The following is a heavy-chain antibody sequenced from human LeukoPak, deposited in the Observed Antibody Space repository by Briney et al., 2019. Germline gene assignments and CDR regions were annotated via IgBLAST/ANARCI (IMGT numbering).Heavy chain of an antibody. V-gene: IGHV3-23*01. CDR2: ISGSGGST. CDR3: VKDATLSPYSGSYSDY. Sequence: GGSLRLSCAASGFTFSNYAMSWVRQAPGKGLEWVSAISGSGGSTYHADSVKGRFTISRDNSENTLSLQMNNLRAEDTALYYCVKDATLSPYSGSYSDYWGQGTLVTVSS. D-gene: IGHD1-26*01. CDR1: GFTFSNYA. J-gene: IGHJ4*02.